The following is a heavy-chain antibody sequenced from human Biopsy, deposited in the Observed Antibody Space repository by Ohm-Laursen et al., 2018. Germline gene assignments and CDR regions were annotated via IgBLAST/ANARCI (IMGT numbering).Heavy chain of an antibody. CDR1: GDSISASTTSY. Sequence: LSLTCSVSGDSISASTTSYWAWLRQPPGKGLEWIGSIYNSETTFYNPSLKSRVAISVDTSTNQFSLKVSSVTAADTALYYCARHPTGFWFDPWGHGTLVTVSS. J-gene: IGHJ5*02. CDR2: IYNSETT. CDR3: ARHPTGFWFDP. V-gene: IGHV4-39*01.